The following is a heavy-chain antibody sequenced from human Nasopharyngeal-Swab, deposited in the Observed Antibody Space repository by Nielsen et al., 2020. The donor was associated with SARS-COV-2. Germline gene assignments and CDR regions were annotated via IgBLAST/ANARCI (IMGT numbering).Heavy chain of an antibody. CDR1: GGTFSSYA. J-gene: IGHJ6*02. CDR2: IIPIFGTA. V-gene: IGHV1-69*13. Sequence: SVKVSCKASGGTFSSYAISWVRQAPGQGLEWMGGIIPIFGTANYAQKFQGRVTITADESTSTAYMERSSLRSEDTAVYYCARGTSIAVPEPPYYYGMDVWGQGTTVTVSS. D-gene: IGHD6-19*01. CDR3: ARGTSIAVPEPPYYYGMDV.